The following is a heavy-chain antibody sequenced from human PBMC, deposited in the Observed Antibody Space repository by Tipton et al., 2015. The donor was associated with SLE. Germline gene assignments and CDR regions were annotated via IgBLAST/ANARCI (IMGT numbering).Heavy chain of an antibody. CDR1: GGSISSGNYY. D-gene: IGHD3-22*01. CDR3: ARGVVKHYNSDGPDWFDP. V-gene: IGHV4-61*09. Sequence: TLSLTCTVSGGSISSGNYYWAWIRQSAARGLEWIGHFYVRGSTNYAPDYNPSLKTRVTISVEMSKDQFSLKLTSATAADTAVYYCARGVVKHYNSDGPDWFDPWGQGTLVIVSS. J-gene: IGHJ5*02. CDR2: FYVRGST.